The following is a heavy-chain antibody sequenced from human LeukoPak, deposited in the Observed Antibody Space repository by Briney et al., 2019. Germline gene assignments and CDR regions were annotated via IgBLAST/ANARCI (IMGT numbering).Heavy chain of an antibody. CDR2: FDPEDGET. V-gene: IGHV1-24*01. Sequence: ASVKVSCKVSGYTLTELSMHWVRQAPGKGLEWMGGFDPEDGETIYAQKFQGRVTMTEDTSTDTAYMGLSSLRSEDTAVYYCATGDSSGWYYFDYWGQGTLVTVSS. CDR1: GYTLTELS. J-gene: IGHJ4*02. D-gene: IGHD6-19*01. CDR3: ATGDSSGWYYFDY.